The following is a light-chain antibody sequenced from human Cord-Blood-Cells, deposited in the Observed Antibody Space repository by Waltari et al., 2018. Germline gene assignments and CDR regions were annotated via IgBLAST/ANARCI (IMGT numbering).Light chain of an antibody. Sequence: QSALTQPASVSGSPGQSIPLSCTGTSSDVGGHNYVSWYHQHPGKAPKLMIYDVSNRPSGVSNRFSGSKSGNTASLTISGLQAEDEADYYCSSYTSSSTWVFGGGTKLTVL. CDR3: SSYTSSSTWV. J-gene: IGLJ3*02. CDR1: SSDVGGHNY. V-gene: IGLV2-14*03. CDR2: DVS.